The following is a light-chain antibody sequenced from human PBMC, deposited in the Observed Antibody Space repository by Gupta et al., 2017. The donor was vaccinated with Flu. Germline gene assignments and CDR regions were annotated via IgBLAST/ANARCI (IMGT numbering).Light chain of an antibody. CDR2: EDD. V-gene: IGLV1-51*02. Sequence: QSVLTQPPSVSAAPGQRVTISCSGSSSNIGGHYVSWYQQVPGTAPKLLIYEDDKRPSGIPVRFSASKSGTTATLDITGLQTGDEADYYCGTWDRSLSAGGFGGGTKLTVL. CDR3: GTWDRSLSAGG. J-gene: IGLJ3*02. CDR1: SSNIGGHY.